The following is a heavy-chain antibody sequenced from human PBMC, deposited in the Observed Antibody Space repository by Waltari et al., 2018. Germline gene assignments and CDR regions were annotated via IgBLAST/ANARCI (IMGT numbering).Heavy chain of an antibody. Sequence: QLQLQESGSGLVKPSQTLSLTCAVSGGSITSAGNSWTWIRQPPGKGLEWIGCIYHSGGTYYTPSLTSRVSISVDKSKNQFSLKLSSVTAADTAVYYCARALLQGSSYHMDVWGQGTTVTVSS. CDR1: GGSITSAGNS. CDR3: ARALLQGSSYHMDV. D-gene: IGHD2-15*01. J-gene: IGHJ6*02. CDR2: IYHSGGT. V-gene: IGHV4-30-2*01.